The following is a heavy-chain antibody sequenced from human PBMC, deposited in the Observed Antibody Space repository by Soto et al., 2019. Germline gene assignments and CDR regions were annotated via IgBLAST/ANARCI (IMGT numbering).Heavy chain of an antibody. CDR3: AATTRGYHYGMDV. CDR2: IVVCSGNT. J-gene: IGHJ6*02. D-gene: IGHD1-26*01. CDR1: GFTFSRSA. Sequence: ASVKVSCKASGFTFSRSAVQLVRQARGQRLEWIGWIVVCSGNTIYLQKFQERVTITSDISTSTAYLELSSLRSEDTAVYYCAATTRGYHYGMDVWGQGTTVTVSS. V-gene: IGHV1-58*01.